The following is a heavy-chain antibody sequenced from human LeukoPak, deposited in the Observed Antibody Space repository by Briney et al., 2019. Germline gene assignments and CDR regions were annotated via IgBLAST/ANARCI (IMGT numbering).Heavy chain of an antibody. Sequence: GESPKLSRKRSGYSFTSYWISWARQIPGKGPEWMGRIDPTDSYTNYSPSFQGHVTISADKSISTAYLQWSSLKASDTAMYYCASSISHGDFLFDYCGQGTLVTVSS. J-gene: IGHJ4*02. CDR3: ASSISHGDFLFDY. CDR1: GYSFTSYW. D-gene: IGHD4-17*01. CDR2: IDPTDSYT. V-gene: IGHV5-10-1*01.